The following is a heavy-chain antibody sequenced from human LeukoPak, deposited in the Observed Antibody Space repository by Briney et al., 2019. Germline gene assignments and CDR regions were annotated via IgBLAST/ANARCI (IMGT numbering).Heavy chain of an antibody. Sequence: SETLSLTCTVSGGSISSSSYYWGWIRQPPGKGLEWIGSIYYSGSTYYNPSLKSRVTISVDTSKNQFSLKLSSVTAADTAVYYCAREYGSGSYNYFDYWGQGTLVTVSS. J-gene: IGHJ4*02. CDR2: IYYSGST. V-gene: IGHV4-39*07. CDR1: GGSISSSSYY. D-gene: IGHD3-10*01. CDR3: AREYGSGSYNYFDY.